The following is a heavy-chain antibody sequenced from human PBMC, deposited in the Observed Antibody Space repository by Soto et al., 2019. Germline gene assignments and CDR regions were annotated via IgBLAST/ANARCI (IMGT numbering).Heavy chain of an antibody. CDR1: GFTFSSYA. V-gene: IGHV3-23*01. Sequence: EVQLLESGGGLVQPGGSLRLSCAASGFTFSSYAMSWVRQAPGKGLEWVSAISGRGGSTYYADSVKGRFTISSDNSKNTLDLQMNSLRAEDTAVYYCAKDIVVVPADIFDYWGQGTLVTVSS. CDR2: ISGRGGST. J-gene: IGHJ4*02. D-gene: IGHD2-2*01. CDR3: AKDIVVVPADIFDY.